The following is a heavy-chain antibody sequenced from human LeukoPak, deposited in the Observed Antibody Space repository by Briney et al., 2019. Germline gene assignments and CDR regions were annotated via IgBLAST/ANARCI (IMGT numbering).Heavy chain of an antibody. CDR2: INTSGST. J-gene: IGHJ5*02. D-gene: IGHD6-25*01. CDR1: GCSLSSYY. Sequence: PSETLSLTCTVSGCSLSSYYWTWIRQSAGKGLEWVGRINTSGSTNYNPSLRSRVTMSVNTSKNQFSLNLTSVTAADTAVYSCAREGGDPRWLDPWGQGTLVTVSS. CDR3: AREGGDPRWLDP. V-gene: IGHV4-4*07.